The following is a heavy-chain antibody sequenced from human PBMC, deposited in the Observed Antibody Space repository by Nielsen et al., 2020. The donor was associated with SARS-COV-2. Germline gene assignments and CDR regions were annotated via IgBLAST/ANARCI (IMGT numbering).Heavy chain of an antibody. CDR2: INPKNGGT. V-gene: IGHV1-2*06. D-gene: IGHD6-19*01. Sequence: ASVKVSCKASGYTFTAFYIHWVRHVPGQGLQWLGRINPKNGGTAYAQKYQGRVTMTRDTSISTAYMELSRLRSDDTAVYFCARNSLNNGWPRGTAFDPWGQGTLVTVSS. CDR3: ARNSLNNGWPRGTAFDP. CDR1: GYTFTAFY. J-gene: IGHJ5*02.